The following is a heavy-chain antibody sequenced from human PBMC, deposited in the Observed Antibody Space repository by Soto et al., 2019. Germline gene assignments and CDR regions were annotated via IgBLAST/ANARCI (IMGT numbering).Heavy chain of an antibody. D-gene: IGHD6-6*01. CDR3: ARDRGSSSSHYFDY. Sequence: TSETLSLTCTVSGGSISSYYWSWIRQPAGKGLEWIGRIYTSGSTNYNPSLKSRVTMSVDTSKNQFSLKLSSVTAADTAVYYCARDRGSSSSHYFDYWGQGTLVTVSS. V-gene: IGHV4-4*07. CDR1: GGSISSYY. J-gene: IGHJ4*02. CDR2: IYTSGST.